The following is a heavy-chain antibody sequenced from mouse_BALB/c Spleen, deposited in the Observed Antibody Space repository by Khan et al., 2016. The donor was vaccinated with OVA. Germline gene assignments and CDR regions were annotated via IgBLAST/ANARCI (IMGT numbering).Heavy chain of an antibody. Sequence: QVQLQQSGAELVKPGASVKLFCTASGYTFTSYWMHWVKQRLGQGLEWFAETNPTNGRTYYNEKFKSKATLTVDKSSSTAYMLLSGPTFEDSAVYYCARIKKIVATYFDYWGQGTTLTVSS. D-gene: IGHD1-1*01. CDR3: ARIKKIVATYFDY. V-gene: IGHV1S81*02. CDR2: TNPTNGRT. J-gene: IGHJ2*01. CDR1: GYTFTSYW.